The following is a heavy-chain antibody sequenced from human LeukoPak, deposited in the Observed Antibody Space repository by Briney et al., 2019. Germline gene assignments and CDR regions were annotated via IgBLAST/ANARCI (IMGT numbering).Heavy chain of an antibody. D-gene: IGHD6-13*01. CDR3: ARGGIGSRWYDY. CDR1: GYTFTSYD. J-gene: IGHJ4*02. V-gene: IGHV1-8*01. Sequence: ASVKVPCKASGYTFTSYDINWVRQATGQGLEWMGWMNPNSGNTGYAQKFQGRVTMTRNTSISTVYMELSSLRSEDTAVYYCARGGIGSRWYDYWGQGTLVTVSS. CDR2: MNPNSGNT.